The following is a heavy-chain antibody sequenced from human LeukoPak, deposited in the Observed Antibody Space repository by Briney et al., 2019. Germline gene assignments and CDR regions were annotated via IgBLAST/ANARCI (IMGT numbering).Heavy chain of an antibody. J-gene: IGHJ6*02. CDR2: IYYSGST. CDR3: ARHVSYDRTGYSYYYYSGMDF. V-gene: IGHV4-59*08. CDR1: GGSFSGYY. Sequence: SETLSLTCAVYGGSFSGYYWSWIRQPPGKGLEWIGYIYYSGSTNYNPSLKSRVTISVDTSKNQFSLKLSSVTAADTAVYYCARHVSYDRTGYSYYYYSGMDFWGQGTTVPVSS. D-gene: IGHD3-22*01.